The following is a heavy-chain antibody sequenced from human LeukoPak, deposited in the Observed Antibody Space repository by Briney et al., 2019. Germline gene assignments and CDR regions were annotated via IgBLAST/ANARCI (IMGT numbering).Heavy chain of an antibody. CDR2: MNPNSGNT. J-gene: IGHJ4*02. CDR3: ALLQRLGPDQFDY. CDR1: GYTFTSYD. Sequence: ASVKVSCKASGYTFTSYDINWVRQATGQGLEWMGWMNPNSGNTGYAQKFQGRVTMTRNTSISTAYMELSSLRSEDTAVYYCALLQRLGPDQFDYWGQGTLVTVSS. D-gene: IGHD6-25*01. V-gene: IGHV1-8*01.